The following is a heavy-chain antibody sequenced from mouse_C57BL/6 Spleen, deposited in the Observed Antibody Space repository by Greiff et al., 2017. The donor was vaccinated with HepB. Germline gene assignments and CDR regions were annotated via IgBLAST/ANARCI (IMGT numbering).Heavy chain of an antibody. CDR3: SLWLRRAMDY. CDR1: GYTFTDYY. Sequence: VQLQQSGPVLVKPGASVKMSCKASGYTFTDYYMNWVKQSHGKSLEWIGVINPYNGGTSYNQKFKGKATLTVDKSSSTAYMELNSLTSEDSAVYYCSLWLRRAMDYWGQGTSVTVSS. CDR2: INPYNGGT. D-gene: IGHD2-2*01. V-gene: IGHV1-19*01. J-gene: IGHJ4*01.